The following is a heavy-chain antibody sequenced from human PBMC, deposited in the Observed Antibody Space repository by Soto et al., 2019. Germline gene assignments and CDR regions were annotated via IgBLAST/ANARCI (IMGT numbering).Heavy chain of an antibody. D-gene: IGHD2-15*01. CDR1: GYTFTNYG. V-gene: IGHV1-18*01. CDR3: ARDIYGGNCCDAFDI. J-gene: IGHJ3*02. CDR2: ISPYNGKT. Sequence: QAQLVQSGAEVEKPGASVNISCKASGYTFTNYGFIWVRQAPGHGLEWVGWISPYNGKTEYAQNLQGRVTMTRDKPTSTAYMELRSLRSDDTAVYYCARDIYGGNCCDAFDIWGQGTMVTVSS.